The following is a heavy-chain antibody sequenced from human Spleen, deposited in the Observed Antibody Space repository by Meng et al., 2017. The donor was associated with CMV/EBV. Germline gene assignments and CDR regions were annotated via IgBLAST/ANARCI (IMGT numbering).Heavy chain of an antibody. CDR2: INPNSGGT. D-gene: IGHD2-2*01. CDR3: ARELTSAAPGG. CDR1: GYTFTGYY. V-gene: IGHV1-2*02. J-gene: IGHJ4*02. Sequence: ASVKVSCKASGYTFTGYYMHWVRQAPGQGLEWMGWINPNSGGTSYAQKYQGRVTLTRDTSISTAYMELSSLISDDMAVYYCARELTSAAPGGWGQGTLVTVSS.